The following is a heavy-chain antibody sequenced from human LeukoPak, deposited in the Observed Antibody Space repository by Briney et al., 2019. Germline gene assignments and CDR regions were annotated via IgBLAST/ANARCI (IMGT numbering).Heavy chain of an antibody. D-gene: IGHD1-26*01. V-gene: IGHV3-43*02. CDR1: GFTFDDYA. J-gene: IGHJ5*02. Sequence: PGGSLRLSCAASGFTFDDYAMHWVRQAPGKGLEWVSLISGDGGSTYYADSVKGRFTISIDNSKNSLYLQMNSLRTEDTALYYCAKGLGSYYFTRFDPWGQGTLVTVSS. CDR2: ISGDGGST. CDR3: AKGLGSYYFTRFDP.